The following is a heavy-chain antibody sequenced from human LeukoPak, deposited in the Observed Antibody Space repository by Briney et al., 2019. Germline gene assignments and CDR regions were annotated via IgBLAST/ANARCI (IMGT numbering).Heavy chain of an antibody. CDR1: GYTFTSYD. Sequence: ASVKVSCKASGYTFTSYDISWVRQAPGQGLEWMGWISAYNGNINYAQKLQGRVTMTTDTSTSTAYMELRSLRSDDTAVYYCARSDYYDSSGQPDFDYWGQGTLVTVSS. D-gene: IGHD3-22*01. CDR3: ARSDYYDSSGQPDFDY. J-gene: IGHJ4*02. CDR2: ISAYNGNI. V-gene: IGHV1-18*01.